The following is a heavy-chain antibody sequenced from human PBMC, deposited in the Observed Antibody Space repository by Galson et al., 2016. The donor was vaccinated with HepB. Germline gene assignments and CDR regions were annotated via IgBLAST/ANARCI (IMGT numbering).Heavy chain of an antibody. CDR1: GFTFRGYA. Sequence: SLRLSCAASGFTFRGYAMSWVRQAPGKGLQWVSDISRTGYTTHYADSVRGRFTISRDNSRNTLYLQMNSLTVEDTAVYYYARALCPGQYCDDDCLEAHYWGRGTLVTVPS. CDR2: ISRTGYTT. D-gene: IGHD2-21*02. CDR3: ARALCPGQYCDDDCLEAHY. V-gene: IGHV3-23*01. J-gene: IGHJ4*02.